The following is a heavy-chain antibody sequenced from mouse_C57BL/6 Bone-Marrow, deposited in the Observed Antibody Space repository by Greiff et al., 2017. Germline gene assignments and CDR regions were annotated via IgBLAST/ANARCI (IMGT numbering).Heavy chain of an antibody. CDR1: GYTFTGYG. CDR2: ILPGSGST. Sequence: QVQLQQSGAELMKPGASVKLSCKATGYTFTGYGIEWVKQRPGHGLEWIGEILPGSGSTNYNEKCKGKATFTADTSSNSAYMHISSLSTDVSSIYYCARDGWYCDVWGTGTTVTVSS. V-gene: IGHV1-9*01. D-gene: IGHD2-3*01. CDR3: ARDGWYCDV. J-gene: IGHJ1*03.